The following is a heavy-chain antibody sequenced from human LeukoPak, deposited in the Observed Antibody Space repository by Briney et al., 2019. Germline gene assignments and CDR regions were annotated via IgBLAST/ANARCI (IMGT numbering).Heavy chain of an antibody. CDR3: ARAPVVGSGYYYDY. CDR1: GYTFTSYD. Sequence: ASVKVSCKASGYTFTSYDINWVRQATGQGLEWMGWMNPNSGNTGYAQKFQGRVTMTRNTSISTAYMELSSLRSEDTAVYYCARAPVVGSGYYYDYWGQGTLVTASS. V-gene: IGHV1-8*01. J-gene: IGHJ4*02. D-gene: IGHD3-22*01. CDR2: MNPNSGNT.